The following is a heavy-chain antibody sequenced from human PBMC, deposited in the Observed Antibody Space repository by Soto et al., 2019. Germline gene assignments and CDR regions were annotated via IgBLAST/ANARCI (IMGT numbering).Heavy chain of an antibody. V-gene: IGHV5-51*01. J-gene: IGHJ5*02. CDR1: EYSFTSYW. CDR2: IYPGDSNT. CDR3: ARSPNDRANWFDP. Sequence: GESLKISCTGSEYSFTSYWIAWVRQMPGKGLEWMGIIYPGDSNTRYSPSCQGQVIISADRSISTAYLQWSSLKASDTAMYYCARSPNDRANWFDPWGQGTLVTVSS.